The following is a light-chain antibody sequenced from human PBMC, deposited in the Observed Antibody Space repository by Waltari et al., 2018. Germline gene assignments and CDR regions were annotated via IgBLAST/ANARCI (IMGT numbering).Light chain of an antibody. CDR1: QSVTNY. CDR2: DTS. J-gene: IGKJ4*01. V-gene: IGKV3-11*01. Sequence: EIVLTQSPAILSLSPGERASLSCRASQSVTNYLAWYQQKPGQAPRLLIYDTSNRATGIPDRFSGSGFGTDFTLTISSLEPEDFAVYYCQQRRDWPLTFGGGTKVEIK. CDR3: QQRRDWPLT.